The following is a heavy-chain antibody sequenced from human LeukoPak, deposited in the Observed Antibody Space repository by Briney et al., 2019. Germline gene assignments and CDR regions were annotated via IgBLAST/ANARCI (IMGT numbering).Heavy chain of an antibody. D-gene: IGHD2-2*02. V-gene: IGHV4-39*01. J-gene: IGHJ4*02. CDR3: ASSPGGYCSSASCYTGGMFDY. CDR2: IYYTGST. Sequence: SETLSLTCTVSGGSISSSTYYWVWIRQPPGKGLEWIGSIYYTGSTYYNPSLKSRVTISVDTSKNQFSLKLSSVIATDRAVYYRASSPGGYCSSASCYTGGMFDYWGQGSLVTVSS. CDR1: GGSISSSTYY.